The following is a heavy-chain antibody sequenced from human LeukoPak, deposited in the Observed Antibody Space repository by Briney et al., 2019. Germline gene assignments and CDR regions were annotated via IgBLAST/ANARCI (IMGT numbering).Heavy chain of an antibody. Sequence: ASVKVPCKASGGTFSSYAISWVRQAPGQGLEWMGGIIPIFGTANYAQKFQGRVTITADESTSTAYMELSSLRSEDTAVYYCARGATTVTTSAFDYWGQGTLVTVSS. CDR3: ARGATTVTTSAFDY. CDR2: IIPIFGTA. J-gene: IGHJ4*02. D-gene: IGHD4-17*01. V-gene: IGHV1-69*13. CDR1: GGTFSSYA.